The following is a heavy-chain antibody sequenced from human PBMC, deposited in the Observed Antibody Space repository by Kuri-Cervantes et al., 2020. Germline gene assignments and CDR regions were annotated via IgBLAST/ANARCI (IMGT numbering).Heavy chain of an antibody. CDR2: ISYDGSNK. J-gene: IGHJ6*02. D-gene: IGHD3-3*01. Sequence: GESLKISCAASGFTFSSYGMHWVRQAPGKGLAWVAVISYDGSNKYYADSVKGRFTISRDNSKNTLYLQMNSLRAEDTAVYYCAREPVIFTIFGVVTSDYYYYGMDVWGQGTTVTVSS. CDR3: AREPVIFTIFGVVTSDYYYYGMDV. CDR1: GFTFSSYG. V-gene: IGHV3-30*03.